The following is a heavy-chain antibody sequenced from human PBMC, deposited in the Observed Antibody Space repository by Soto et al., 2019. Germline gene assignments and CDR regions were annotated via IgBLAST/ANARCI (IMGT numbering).Heavy chain of an antibody. Sequence: EVQLVESGGGLVQPGGSLRLSCAASGFTVSSNYMSWVRQAPGKGLEWVSVIYSGGSTYYADSVKGRFTISRHNSKNTLYLQMNSLRAEDTAVYYCARATYYYDSSGYADIWGQGTMVTVSS. D-gene: IGHD3-22*01. CDR1: GFTVSSNY. CDR2: IYSGGST. CDR3: ARATYYYDSSGYADI. J-gene: IGHJ3*02. V-gene: IGHV3-53*04.